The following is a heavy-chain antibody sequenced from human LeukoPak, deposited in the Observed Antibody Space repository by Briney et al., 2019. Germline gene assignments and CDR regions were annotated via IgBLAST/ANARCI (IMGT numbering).Heavy chain of an antibody. CDR3: ARDQGDYVWGSYRYIGY. D-gene: IGHD3-16*02. V-gene: IGHV3-74*01. J-gene: IGHJ4*02. Sequence: GGSLRLSCAASGFTFSSYWMHWVRQAPGKGLVWVSRINTDGSSTSYADSVKGRFTISRDNAKNTLYLQMNSLRAEDTAVYYCARDQGDYVWGSYRYIGYWGQGTLVTVSS. CDR2: INTDGSST. CDR1: GFTFSSYW.